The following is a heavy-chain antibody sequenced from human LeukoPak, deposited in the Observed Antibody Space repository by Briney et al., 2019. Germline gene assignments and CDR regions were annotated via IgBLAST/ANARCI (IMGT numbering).Heavy chain of an antibody. D-gene: IGHD2-15*01. CDR1: GFTFSSYS. CDR3: ASWGFCSGGSCYSVGEYYYYYYMDV. Sequence: GGSLRLSCAASGFTFSSYSMNWVRQAPGKGLEWVSSISSSSSYIYYADSVKGRFTISRDNAKNSLYLQMNSLRAEDTAVYYCASWGFCSGGSCYSVGEYYYYYYMDVWGKGTTVTVSS. V-gene: IGHV3-21*01. J-gene: IGHJ6*03. CDR2: ISSSSSYI.